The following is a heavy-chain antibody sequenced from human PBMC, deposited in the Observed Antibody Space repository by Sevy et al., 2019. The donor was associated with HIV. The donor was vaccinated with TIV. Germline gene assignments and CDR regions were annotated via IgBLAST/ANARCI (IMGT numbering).Heavy chain of an antibody. Sequence: GGSLRLSCAASGFTFSSYAMHWVRQAPGKGLEWVAVISYDGSNKYYADSVKGRFTISRDNSKNTLYLQMNSLRAEDTAVHYCARYPGIAAAGSLRRYNWFDPWGQGTLVTVSS. D-gene: IGHD6-13*01. CDR1: GFTFSSYA. J-gene: IGHJ5*02. V-gene: IGHV3-30*04. CDR3: ARYPGIAAAGSLRRYNWFDP. CDR2: ISYDGSNK.